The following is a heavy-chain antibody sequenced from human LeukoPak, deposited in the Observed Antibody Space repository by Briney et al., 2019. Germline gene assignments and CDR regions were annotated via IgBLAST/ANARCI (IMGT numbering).Heavy chain of an antibody. CDR1: GFTFSSYA. CDR2: IWCSGGST. CDR3: AKGREPSSPFDI. Sequence: GGSLRLSCAASGFTFSSYAMSWVRQAPGKGVEWGSAIWCSGGSTYYADSVKGRFTISRDNSKNTLYLQMNSLRAEDTAVYYCAKGREPSSPFDIWGQGTMVTVSS. V-gene: IGHV3-23*01. J-gene: IGHJ3*02.